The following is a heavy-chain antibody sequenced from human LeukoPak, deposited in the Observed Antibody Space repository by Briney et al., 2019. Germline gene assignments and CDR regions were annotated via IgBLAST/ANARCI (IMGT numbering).Heavy chain of an antibody. CDR2: ISGSGGST. Sequence: GGSLRLSCAASGFTFISYAMTWVRQAPGKGLEWVSAISGSGGSTYYADSVKGRYTISRDNSKNTLYLQMNSLRAEDTAEYYCAKNYYASGSYRDWFDPWGQGTLVTVSS. J-gene: IGHJ5*02. V-gene: IGHV3-23*01. D-gene: IGHD3-10*01. CDR3: AKNYYASGSYRDWFDP. CDR1: GFTFISYA.